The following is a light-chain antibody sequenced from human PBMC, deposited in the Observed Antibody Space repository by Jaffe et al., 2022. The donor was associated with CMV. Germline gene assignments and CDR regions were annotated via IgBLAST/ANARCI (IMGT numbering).Light chain of an antibody. J-gene: IGLJ2*01. CDR1: SSNIGAGYD. CDR3: QSYDSSLSEVV. Sequence: QSVLTQPPSVSGAPGQRVTISCTGSSSNIGAGYDVYWYQQFPGTAPKLLIYANNNRPSGVPVRFSGSKSGTSASLAITGLQAEDEADYYCQSYDSSLSEVVFGGRTKLTVL. CDR2: ANN. V-gene: IGLV1-40*01.